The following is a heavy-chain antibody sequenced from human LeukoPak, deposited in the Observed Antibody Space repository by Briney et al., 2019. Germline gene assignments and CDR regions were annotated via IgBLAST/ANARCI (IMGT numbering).Heavy chain of an antibody. V-gene: IGHV4-39*07. J-gene: IGHJ3*02. CDR1: GGSISSSSYY. D-gene: IGHD2-21*02. Sequence: PSETLSLTCTVSGGSISSSSYYWGWIRQPPGKGLEWIGSIYYSGSTNYNPSLKSRVTISVDTSKNQFSLKLSSVTAADTAVYYCAREKNHIVVVTAADAFDIWGQGTMVTVSS. CDR3: AREKNHIVVVTAADAFDI. CDR2: IYYSGST.